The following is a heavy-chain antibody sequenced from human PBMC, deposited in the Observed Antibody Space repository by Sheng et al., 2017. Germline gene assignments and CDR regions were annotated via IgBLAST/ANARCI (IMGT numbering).Heavy chain of an antibody. J-gene: IGHJ4*02. CDR2: FHYSGTA. CDR1: GGSITSDTHY. V-gene: IGHV4-39*07. Sequence: QLQLQESGPGLVKPSETLSLTCTVSGGSITSDTHYWGWIRQPPGKGLEWIASFHYSGTAYYNPSLKSRVSISLDTSKNQFSLTVNSVTAADTAVYYCASGPVGVTSGGLWTTWGQGTLVT. D-gene: IGHD1-26*01. CDR3: ASGPVGVTSGGLWTT.